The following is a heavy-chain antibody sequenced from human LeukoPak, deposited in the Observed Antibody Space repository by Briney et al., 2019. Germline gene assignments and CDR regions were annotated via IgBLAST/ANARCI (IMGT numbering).Heavy chain of an antibody. J-gene: IGHJ4*02. V-gene: IGHV4-59*01. CDR2: IYYSGST. Sequence: PSETLSLTCTVSGGSISSYYWSWIRQPPGKGLEWIGYIYYSGSTNYNPSLKSRVTISVDTSKNQFSLKLSSVTAADTAVYYCARQRAGDYWGQGTLVTVSS. CDR1: GGSISSYY. CDR3: ARQRAGDY.